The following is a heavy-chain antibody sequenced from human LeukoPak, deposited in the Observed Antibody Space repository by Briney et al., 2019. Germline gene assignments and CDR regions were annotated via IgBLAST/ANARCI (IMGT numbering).Heavy chain of an antibody. D-gene: IGHD5-18*01. V-gene: IGHV3-7*04. CDR1: EFTISGYW. CDR2: IKQDGSEK. J-gene: IGHJ4*02. Sequence: GGSLRLSCAASEFTISGYWMSWVRQAPGKGLEWVANIKQDGSEKFYVDSVKGRFTISRDNAKNSLYLQMNSLRAEDTAVYYCARDGYGGRDYWGQGTLVTVSS. CDR3: ARDGYGGRDY.